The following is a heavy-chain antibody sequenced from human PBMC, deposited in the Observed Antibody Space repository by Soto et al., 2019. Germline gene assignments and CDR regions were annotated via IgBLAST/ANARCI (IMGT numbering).Heavy chain of an antibody. CDR1: GFSFIDYA. Sequence: LRLSCAASGFSFIDYAINWVRQVPGRGLEYVAGIGGRGGNAFYADSMKGRFSISRDDSKNTVYLHMHNLRVDDSAMYYCAKARHSGDFAGSYDSWGQGTLVTVSS. V-gene: IGHV3-23*01. CDR3: AKARHSGDFAGSYDS. CDR2: IGGRGGNA. D-gene: IGHD2-21*02. J-gene: IGHJ5*02.